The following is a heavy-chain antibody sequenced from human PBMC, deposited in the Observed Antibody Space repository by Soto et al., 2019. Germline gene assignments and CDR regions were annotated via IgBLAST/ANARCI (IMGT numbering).Heavy chain of an antibody. D-gene: IGHD2-2*01. CDR3: AREGRPAAFPYYYYGMDV. J-gene: IGHJ6*02. Sequence: TLSLTCTVSGGSISSGDYYWSWIRQPPGKGLEWIGYIYYSGSTYYNPSLKSRVTISVDTSKNQFSLKLSSVTAADTAVYYCAREGRPAAFPYYYYGMDVWGQGTTVTV. CDR1: GGSISSGDYY. V-gene: IGHV4-30-4*01. CDR2: IYYSGST.